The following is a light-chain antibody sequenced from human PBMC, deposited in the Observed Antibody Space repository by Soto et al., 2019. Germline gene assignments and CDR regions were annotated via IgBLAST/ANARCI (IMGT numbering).Light chain of an antibody. V-gene: IGKV4-1*01. J-gene: IGKJ4*01. Sequence: DIVMTQSPDSLAVSLGERATINCKSSQSVLSSSNNKNYLAWYQQKPGQPPKLLIYWASTRESGVPDRFSGSGSETDFTLTISSLQAEDVAVYYCQQYVSTPLSFGGGTKVEIK. CDR2: WAS. CDR1: QSVLSSSNNKNY. CDR3: QQYVSTPLS.